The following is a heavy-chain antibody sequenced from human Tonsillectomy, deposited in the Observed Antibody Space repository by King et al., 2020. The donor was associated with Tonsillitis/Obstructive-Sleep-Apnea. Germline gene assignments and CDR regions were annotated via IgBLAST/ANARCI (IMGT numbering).Heavy chain of an antibody. CDR2: IIPIVGVA. CDR1: GGTFSSYA. Sequence: VQLVQSGAEVKKPGSSVKVSCKAPGGTFSSYAISWVRQAPGQGLEWMGGIIPIVGVANYAQNFQGRVTITADKSTSTAYMELSSLRSEDTAVYYCASGTYYDSSGYYHFDYWGQGTLVTVSS. CDR3: ASGTYYDSSGYYHFDY. J-gene: IGHJ4*02. D-gene: IGHD3-22*01. V-gene: IGHV1-69*10.